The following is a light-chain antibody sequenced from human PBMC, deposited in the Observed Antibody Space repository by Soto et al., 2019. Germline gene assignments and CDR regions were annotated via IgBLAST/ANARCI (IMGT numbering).Light chain of an antibody. CDR1: QRLLHSNGFNY. V-gene: IGKV2-28*01. CDR2: LGS. CDR3: MQALQSPRT. Sequence: DVVMTQSPLSLPVTPGEPASISCNSSQRLLHSNGFNYLDWYLQWLGQSPQLLIYLGSNRASGVSGRFSGSGSGTDFTLKISRVEAEDVGVYYCMQALQSPRTFGQGSKLEIK. J-gene: IGKJ2*01.